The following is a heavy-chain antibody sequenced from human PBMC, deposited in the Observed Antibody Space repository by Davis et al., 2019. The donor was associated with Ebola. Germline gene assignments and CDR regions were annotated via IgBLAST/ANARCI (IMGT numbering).Heavy chain of an antibody. J-gene: IGHJ6*02. CDR1: GFPFSSYG. D-gene: IGHD3-22*01. V-gene: IGHV3-30*02. CDR3: ARWSNYYDSSGYLYYYYGMDV. CDR2: IRPDGSDK. Sequence: GGSLRLSCAASGFPFSSYGFHWVRQAPGKGLEWVAFIRPDGSDKYYTDSVKGRFTISRDNSKNTLYLQMGSLRAEDMAVYYCARWSNYYDSSGYLYYYYGMDVWGQGTTVTVSS.